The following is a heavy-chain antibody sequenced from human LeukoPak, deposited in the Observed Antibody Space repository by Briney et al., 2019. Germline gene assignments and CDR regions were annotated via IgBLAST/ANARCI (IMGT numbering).Heavy chain of an antibody. V-gene: IGHV3-30*04. CDR2: ISYDGSNR. J-gene: IGHJ6*03. CDR3: AKDGSYYHSSGQKYYYYYMDV. CDR1: GFTFSSYA. D-gene: IGHD3-22*01. Sequence: GGSLRLSCAASGFTFSSYAMHWVRQAPGKGLEWVVVISYDGSNRYYADSVKGRVTISRDNSKNTLYLQINSLRVEDTAVYYCAKDGSYYHSSGQKYYYYYMDVWGKGTLVTVSS.